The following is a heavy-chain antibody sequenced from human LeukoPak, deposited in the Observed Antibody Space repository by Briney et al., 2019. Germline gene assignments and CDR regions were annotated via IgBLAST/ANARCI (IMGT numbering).Heavy chain of an antibody. CDR3: AKAAGYSSGWPFEY. D-gene: IGHD6-19*01. CDR2: ISYDGSNK. CDR1: GFTFSSYG. Sequence: GGSLRLSCAASGFTFSSYGMHWVRQAPGKGLEWVAVISYDGSNKYYADSVKGRFTISRDNSKNTLYLQMNSLRAEDTAVYYCAKAAGYSSGWPFEYWGQGTLVTVSS. V-gene: IGHV3-30*18. J-gene: IGHJ4*02.